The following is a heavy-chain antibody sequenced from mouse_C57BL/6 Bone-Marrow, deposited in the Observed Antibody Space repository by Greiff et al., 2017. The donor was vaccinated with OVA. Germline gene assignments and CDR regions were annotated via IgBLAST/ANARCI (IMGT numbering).Heavy chain of an antibody. CDR3: ARPGSAY. J-gene: IGHJ3*01. Sequence: QVQLQQPGTELVKPGASVKLSCKASGYTFTSYWITWVKQRPGQGLEWIGDIYPGSGSTNYNEKFKSKATLTVDTSSSTAYMQLSSLTSEDSAVYYCARPGSAYWGQGTLVTVSA. D-gene: IGHD1-1*02. CDR2: IYPGSGST. CDR1: GYTFTSYW. V-gene: IGHV1-55*01.